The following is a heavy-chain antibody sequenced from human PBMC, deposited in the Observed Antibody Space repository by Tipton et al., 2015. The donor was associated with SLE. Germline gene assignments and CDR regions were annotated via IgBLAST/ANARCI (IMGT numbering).Heavy chain of an antibody. CDR1: GGSIRSSSYY. Sequence: TLSLTCAVSGGSIRSSSYYWGWIRQPPGKGLEWIGSIYYSGSTYYNPSLKSRVTISVNTSKNQFSLKLSSVTAADTAVYYCARIGRRVTTSWFDPWGQGTLVTVSS. CDR3: ARIGRRVTTSWFDP. D-gene: IGHD4-17*01. J-gene: IGHJ5*02. CDR2: IYYSGST. V-gene: IGHV4-39*07.